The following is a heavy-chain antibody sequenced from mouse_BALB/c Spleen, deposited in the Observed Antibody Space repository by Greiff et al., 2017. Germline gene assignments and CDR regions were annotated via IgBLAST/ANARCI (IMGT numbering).Heavy chain of an antibody. D-gene: IGHD1-1*01. J-gene: IGHJ4*01. CDR2: ISSGSSTI. CDR3: ARDYGSRDYYAMDY. CDR1: GFTFSSFG. Sequence: EVQLVESGGGLVQPGGSRKLSCAASGFTFSSFGMHWVRQAPEKGLEWVAYISSGSSTIYYADTVKGRFTISRDNPKNTLFLQMTSLRSEDTAMYYCARDYGSRDYYAMDYWGQGTTVTVAS. V-gene: IGHV5-17*02.